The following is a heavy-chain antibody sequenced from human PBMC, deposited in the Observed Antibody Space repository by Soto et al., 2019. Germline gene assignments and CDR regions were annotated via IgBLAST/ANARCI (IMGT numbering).Heavy chain of an antibody. CDR3: ARWGNWKVADN. CDR2: IWYDGSNK. J-gene: IGHJ4*02. CDR1: GFTFSSHG. D-gene: IGHD3-16*01. Sequence: QVQLVESGGGVVQPGRSLRLSCAASGFTFSSHGMHWVRQAPDKGLEWVAVIWYDGSNKYYADSVKGRFTISRDNSNKMLYLEMNRLRVEDTAIYYCARWGNWKVADNWRQGTLVTVSS. V-gene: IGHV3-33*01.